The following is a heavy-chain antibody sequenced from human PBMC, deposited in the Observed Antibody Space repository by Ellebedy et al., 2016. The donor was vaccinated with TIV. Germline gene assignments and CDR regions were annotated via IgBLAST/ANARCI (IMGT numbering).Heavy chain of an antibody. CDR1: GYTFTSYA. CDR2: INAGNGNT. V-gene: IGHV1-3*01. Sequence: AASVKVSCKASGYTFTSYAMHWVRHAPGQRLEWMGWINAGNGNTKYSQKFQGRVTITRDTSASTAYMELSSLRSEDTAVYYCARGHSGYSYGFNYYYGMDVWGQGTTVTVSS. J-gene: IGHJ6*02. D-gene: IGHD5-18*01. CDR3: ARGHSGYSYGFNYYYGMDV.